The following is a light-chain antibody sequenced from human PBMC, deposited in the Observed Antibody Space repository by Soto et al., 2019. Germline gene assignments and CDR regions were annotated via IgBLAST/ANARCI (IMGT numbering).Light chain of an antibody. V-gene: IGKV3-15*01. Sequence: EIVLTQSPATLSLSPGERATLCCMASQSVNSNLAWYQQKPGQAPRLLIFGASTRATGIPARFSGSGSGTEFTLTISSLQSEDFAVYYCQQYNKWPPYTFGQGTKVDIK. CDR3: QQYNKWPPYT. CDR1: QSVNSN. J-gene: IGKJ2*01. CDR2: GAS.